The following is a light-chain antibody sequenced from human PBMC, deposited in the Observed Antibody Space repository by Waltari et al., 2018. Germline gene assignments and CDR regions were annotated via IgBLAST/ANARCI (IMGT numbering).Light chain of an antibody. CDR2: EGS. CDR1: SRDGGSYNL. Sequence: QSALTQPASVSGSPGQSITIFCTGTSRDGGSYNLVSWYQQYPGKAPKLMIYEGSKRPSGVSNRFSGSKSGNTASLTISGLQADDEADYYCCSYAGSTSWVFGGGTKVTVL. CDR3: CSYAGSTSWV. V-gene: IGLV2-23*01. J-gene: IGLJ3*02.